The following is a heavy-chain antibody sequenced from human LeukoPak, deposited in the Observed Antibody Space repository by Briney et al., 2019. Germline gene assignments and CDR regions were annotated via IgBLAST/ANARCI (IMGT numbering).Heavy chain of an antibody. V-gene: IGHV5-51*01. D-gene: IGHD3-10*01. CDR2: IYPGDSDT. CDR1: GYSFTSYW. J-gene: IGHJ4*02. CDR3: ARIDGSGSYYNDYYFVY. Sequence: GESLKISCHGSGYSFTSYWIAWGRPMPGKGLEWMGTIYPGDSDTRYSPSFQGQVTISADRSISTAYLQWTSLKASDSAMFYCARIDGSGSYYNDYYFVYWGQGTLVTVSS.